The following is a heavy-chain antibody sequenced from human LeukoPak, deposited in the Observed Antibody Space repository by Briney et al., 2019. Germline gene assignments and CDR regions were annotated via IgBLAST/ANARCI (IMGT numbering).Heavy chain of an antibody. CDR3: ARVHHILGELSLVGASWFDP. CDR1: GYTFTSYA. Sequence: ASVKVSCKASGYTFTSYAMNWVRQAPGQGLEWMGWINTNTGNPTYAQGFTGRFVFSLDTSVSTAYLQISSLKAEDTAVYYCARVHHILGELSLVGASWFDPWGQGTLVTVSS. CDR2: INTNTGNP. V-gene: IGHV7-4-1*02. J-gene: IGHJ5*02. D-gene: IGHD3-16*02.